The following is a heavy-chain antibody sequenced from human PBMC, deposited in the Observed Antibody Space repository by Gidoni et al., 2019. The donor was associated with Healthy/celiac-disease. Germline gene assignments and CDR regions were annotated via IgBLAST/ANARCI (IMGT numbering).Heavy chain of an antibody. V-gene: IGHV3-7*01. Sequence: VEPVASGGGWVQSGGSLRFSCAASAFTFSSYWMSWVRQAPGKGLEWVANMKQDGSGKYYVDSVKGRFTISRDNAKNSLYLQMNSLRAEDTAVYYCARNFWSGYSYFDYWGQGTLVTVSS. J-gene: IGHJ4*02. CDR3: ARNFWSGYSYFDY. D-gene: IGHD3-3*01. CDR1: AFTFSSYW. CDR2: MKQDGSGK.